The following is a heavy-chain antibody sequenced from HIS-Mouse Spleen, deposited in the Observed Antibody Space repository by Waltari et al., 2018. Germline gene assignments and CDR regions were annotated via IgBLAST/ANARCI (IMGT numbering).Heavy chain of an antibody. Sequence: QLQLQESGPGLVKPSETLSLTCTVSGGSISSSSYYWGWIRQPPGKGLEWIGGIYYRGSTYYTPSLKSRVTISVDTSKNQFSLKLSSVTAADTAVYYCARHHIVLMVYAQYNWLDPWGQGTLVTVSS. CDR2: IYYRGST. V-gene: IGHV4-39*01. CDR1: GGSISSSSYY. D-gene: IGHD2-8*01. CDR3: ARHHIVLMVYAQYNWLDP. J-gene: IGHJ5*02.